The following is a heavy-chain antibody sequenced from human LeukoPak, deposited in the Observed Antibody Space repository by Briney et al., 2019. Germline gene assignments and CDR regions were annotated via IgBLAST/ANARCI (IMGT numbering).Heavy chain of an antibody. CDR1: GLTFSSYS. CDR2: ISSSSSTI. Sequence: GGSLRLSCAASGLTFSSYSMNWVRQAPGKGLEWVSYISSSSSTIYYADSVKGRFTISRDNAKNSLYLQMNSLRAEDTAVYYCARDFGIFGVVNWGQGTLVTVSS. CDR3: ARDFGIFGVVN. J-gene: IGHJ4*02. D-gene: IGHD3-3*01. V-gene: IGHV3-48*01.